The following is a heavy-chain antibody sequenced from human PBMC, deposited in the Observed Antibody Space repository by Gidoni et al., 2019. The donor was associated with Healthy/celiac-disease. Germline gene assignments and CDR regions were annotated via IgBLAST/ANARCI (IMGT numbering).Heavy chain of an antibody. CDR1: GGSISSYY. V-gene: IGHV4-59*01. CDR3: ARVADDFWIGLPDDAFDI. CDR2: IYDSGST. D-gene: IGHD3-3*01. Sequence: QVQLQESGPGLVQPSETLSLTCTVSGGSISSYYWSWIRQPPGKGLEWIGYIYDSGSTNSNPSLKSRVTISVDTSKNQFSLKLSSVTAADTAVYYCARVADDFWIGLPDDAFDIWGQGTMVTVSS. J-gene: IGHJ3*02.